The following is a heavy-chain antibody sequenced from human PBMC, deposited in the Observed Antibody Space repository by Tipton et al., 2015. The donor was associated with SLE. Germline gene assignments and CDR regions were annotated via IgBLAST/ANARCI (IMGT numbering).Heavy chain of an antibody. D-gene: IGHD2-8*01. CDR1: GFTFSSYA. CDR2: ISYDGSNK. V-gene: IGHV3-30*04. Sequence: SLRLSCAASGFTFSSYAMHWVRQAPGKGLEWVAVISYDGSNKYYADSVKGRFTISRDNSKNTLYLQMNSLRAEDTAVYYCARGPGYCTNGVCYTGANYMDVWGKGTTVTVSS. CDR3: ARGPGYCTNGVCYTGANYMDV. J-gene: IGHJ6*03.